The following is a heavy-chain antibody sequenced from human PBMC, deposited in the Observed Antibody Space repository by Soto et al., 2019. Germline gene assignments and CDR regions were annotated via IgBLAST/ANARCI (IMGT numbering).Heavy chain of an antibody. Sequence: ASVKVSCKASGYTFTGYYMHWVRQAPGQGLEWMGWINPNSGGTNYAQKFQGWVTMTRDTSISTAYMELSRLRSDDTAVYYCARDGGGDSYYFDYWGQGTLVTVSS. CDR3: ARDGGGDSYYFDY. J-gene: IGHJ4*02. CDR1: GYTFTGYY. D-gene: IGHD2-21*02. V-gene: IGHV1-2*04. CDR2: INPNSGGT.